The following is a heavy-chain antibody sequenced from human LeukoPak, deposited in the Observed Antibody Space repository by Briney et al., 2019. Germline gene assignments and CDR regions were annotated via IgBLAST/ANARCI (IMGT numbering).Heavy chain of an antibody. Sequence: GGSLRLSCSASGFTFSSYAMHWVRPAPGKGLEYVSAISSNGGSTYYADSVKGRFTISRDNAKNSLYLQMNSLSAEDTAVYYCVYSTLTNWGQGTLVTVSS. CDR1: GFTFSSYA. CDR3: VYSTLTN. V-gene: IGHV3-64*04. D-gene: IGHD2-15*01. CDR2: ISSNGGST. J-gene: IGHJ4*02.